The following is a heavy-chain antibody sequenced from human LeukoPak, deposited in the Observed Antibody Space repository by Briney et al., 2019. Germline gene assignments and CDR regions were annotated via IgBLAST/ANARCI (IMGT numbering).Heavy chain of an antibody. CDR2: IKSKTDGGTT. CDR1: GFTFNNAW. V-gene: IGHV3-15*01. Sequence: QSGGSLRLSCAASGFTFNNAWMSWVRQAPGKGLEWVGRIKSKTDGGTTDYGAPVKGRFTISRDDSKSTLYLQMNSLKTEDTAVYYCTTDSGSGSYFSDYWGQGTLVTVSS. CDR3: TTDSGSGSYFSDY. D-gene: IGHD1-26*01. J-gene: IGHJ4*02.